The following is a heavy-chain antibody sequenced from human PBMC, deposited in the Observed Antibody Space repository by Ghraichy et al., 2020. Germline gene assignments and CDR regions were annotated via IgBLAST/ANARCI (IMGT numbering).Heavy chain of an antibody. CDR2: IKQDGSDK. CDR3: AREVPMGVHLWGWVDY. Sequence: GSLRLSCAASGFTFSSYWMSWVRQAPGKGLEWVANIKQDGSDKYYVDSVKGRFTISRDNAKNSLFLQMNSLRVEDTAVYYCAREVPMGVHLWGWVDYWGQGTLVTVAS. J-gene: IGHJ4*02. CDR1: GFTFSSYW. V-gene: IGHV3-7*03. D-gene: IGHD5-18*01.